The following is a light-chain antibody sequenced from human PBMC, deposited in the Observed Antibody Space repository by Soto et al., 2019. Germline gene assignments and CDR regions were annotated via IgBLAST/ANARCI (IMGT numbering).Light chain of an antibody. J-gene: IGLJ2*01. CDR1: SGHSSYA. V-gene: IGLV4-69*01. Sequence: QLVLTQSPSASAPLGASVKLTCTLSSGHSSYAIAWHQQQPEKGTRYLMKLDSDGSHNKGDGIPDRFAGSSSGADRYLTISSLKSEGQAAYYCQTWGPCRKVGLGGRTKLTVL. CDR2: LDSDGSH. CDR3: QTWGPCRKVG.